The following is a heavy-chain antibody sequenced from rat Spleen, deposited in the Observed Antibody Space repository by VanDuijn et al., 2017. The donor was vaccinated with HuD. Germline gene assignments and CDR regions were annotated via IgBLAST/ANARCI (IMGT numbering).Heavy chain of an antibody. CDR3: ARHAATVFDY. V-gene: IGHV5-25*01. J-gene: IGHJ2*01. CDR2: ISTGGDNT. Sequence: EVHLVESGGGLVQPGRSLKLSCAASGFTFSNYYMAWVRQAPTKGLEWVAYISTGGDNTYYRDSVKGRFTVSRDNAKSTLYLQMDSLRSEDTATYYCARHAATVFDYWGQGVMVTVSS. D-gene: IGHD1-1*01. CDR1: GFTFSNYY.